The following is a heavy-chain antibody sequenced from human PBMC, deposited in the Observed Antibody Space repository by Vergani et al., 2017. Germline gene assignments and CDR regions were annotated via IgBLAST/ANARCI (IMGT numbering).Heavy chain of an antibody. Sequence: QVQLQQWGAGLLKPSETLSLTCTVSGGSISSSSYYWGWIRQPPGKGLEWIGSIYYSGSTYYNPSLKSRVTISVDTSKNQFSLKLSSVTAADTAVYYCATDRVTYYYGSGSYWDFDYWGQGTLVTVSS. D-gene: IGHD3-10*01. CDR2: IYYSGST. V-gene: IGHV4-39*07. CDR1: GGSISSSSYY. J-gene: IGHJ4*02. CDR3: ATDRVTYYYGSGSYWDFDY.